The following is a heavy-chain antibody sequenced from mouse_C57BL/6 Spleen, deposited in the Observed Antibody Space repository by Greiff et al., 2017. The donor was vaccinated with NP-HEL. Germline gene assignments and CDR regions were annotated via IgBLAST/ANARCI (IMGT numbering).Heavy chain of an antibody. CDR1: GFTFSDYY. J-gene: IGHJ4*01. V-gene: IGHV5-12*01. Sequence: EVNVVESGGGLVQPGGSLKLSCAASGFTFSDYYMYWVRQTPEKRLEWVAYISNGGGSTYYPDTVKGRFTISRDNAKNTLYLQMSRLKSEDTAMYYCARGGNYGDYAMDYWGQGTSVTVSS. D-gene: IGHD2-1*01. CDR3: ARGGNYGDYAMDY. CDR2: ISNGGGST.